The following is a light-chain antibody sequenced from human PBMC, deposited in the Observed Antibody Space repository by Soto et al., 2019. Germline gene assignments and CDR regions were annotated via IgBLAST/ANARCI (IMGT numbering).Light chain of an antibody. CDR2: AAS. Sequence: DIQMIQSPSSLSSSVGDRVTITCRASQSIKTYLNWYQQKPGNAPNLLIYAASSLQSGVPSRFSGSGSGTDFTLSISSLQPEDFATYYCQQSYSTPRTFGQGTRVETK. CDR1: QSIKTY. J-gene: IGKJ1*01. CDR3: QQSYSTPRT. V-gene: IGKV1-39*01.